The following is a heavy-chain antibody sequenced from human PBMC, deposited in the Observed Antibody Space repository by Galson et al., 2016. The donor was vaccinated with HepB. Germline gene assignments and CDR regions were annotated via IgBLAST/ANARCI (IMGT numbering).Heavy chain of an antibody. Sequence: SLRLSCAATGLTFSSYAMSWVRQAPGKGLEWVSAFSGGNTKYADSVKGRFTISGDNSKNTVYLQMNSLRVEDTAVYYCATRVITMIRGVVDYWGQGIPVTVSS. CDR2: FSGGNT. D-gene: IGHD3-10*01. V-gene: IGHV3-23*01. CDR1: GLTFSSYA. CDR3: ATRVITMIRGVVDY. J-gene: IGHJ4*02.